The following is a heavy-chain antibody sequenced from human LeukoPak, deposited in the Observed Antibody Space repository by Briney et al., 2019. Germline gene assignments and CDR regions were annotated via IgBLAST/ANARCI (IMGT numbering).Heavy chain of an antibody. J-gene: IGHJ4*02. Sequence: GGSLRLSCAASGFTFSSYGIHWVRQAPGKGLEWVAVISYDGSNQYYADSVKGRFTISRDDSKKTLYLQMNSLRAEDTAVYYCAKHGTGDHYFDYWAREPWSPSPQ. V-gene: IGHV3-30*18. CDR3: AKHGTGDHYFDY. CDR1: GFTFSSYG. D-gene: IGHD7-27*01. CDR2: ISYDGSNQ.